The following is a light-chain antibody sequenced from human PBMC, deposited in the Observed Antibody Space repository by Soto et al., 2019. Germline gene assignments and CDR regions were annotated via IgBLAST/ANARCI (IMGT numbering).Light chain of an antibody. CDR2: DAS. J-gene: IGKJ5*01. CDR3: QQYNTYST. CDR1: QNINKW. V-gene: IGKV1-5*01. Sequence: DIQMTQSPSTLSASVGDRVTLTCRASQNINKWVAWYQQKPGKAPKFLTYDASSLKSGVPARFSGSGSGTEFTLTISSLQPDDFATYYCQQYNTYSTFGQGTRLEIK.